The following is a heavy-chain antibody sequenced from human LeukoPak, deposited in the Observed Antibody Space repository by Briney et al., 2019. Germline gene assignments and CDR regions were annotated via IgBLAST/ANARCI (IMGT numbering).Heavy chain of an antibody. J-gene: IGHJ4*02. V-gene: IGHV3-23*01. CDR3: AILSGKRGYSGYDGDY. D-gene: IGHD5-12*01. CDR1: AFAFSNHA. CDR2: ISGSGGST. Sequence: GGSLRLSCTASAFAFSNHAMSWVRQAPGKGLEWVSAISGSGGSTYYADSVKGRFTISRDNSKNTLYLQMNSLRAEDTAVYYCAILSGKRGYSGYDGDYWGQGTLVTVSS.